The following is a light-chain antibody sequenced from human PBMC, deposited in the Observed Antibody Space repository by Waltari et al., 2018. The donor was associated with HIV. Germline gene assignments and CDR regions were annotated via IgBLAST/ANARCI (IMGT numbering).Light chain of an antibody. CDR2: DAS. Sequence: EIVLTQSPATLSLSPGETATLSCGASHSVGNYLAWYQQKPGQAPRLLIYDASNRATGIPVRFSGSGSGTDFTLTISSLEPEDFAVYYCQQRTNWPPYSFGQGTKLEIK. J-gene: IGKJ2*03. CDR1: HSVGNY. V-gene: IGKV3-11*01. CDR3: QQRTNWPPYS.